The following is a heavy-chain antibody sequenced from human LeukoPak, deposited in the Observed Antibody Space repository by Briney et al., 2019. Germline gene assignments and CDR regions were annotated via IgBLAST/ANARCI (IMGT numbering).Heavy chain of an antibody. CDR2: MYYSGST. CDR1: GGSVRSYY. D-gene: IGHD6-19*01. V-gene: IGHV4-59*08. CDR3: ARHAAVEGSSGWSPLWWFDP. Sequence: SETLSLTCSVSGGSVRSYYWSWIRQPPGKGLEWFGYMYYSGSTEHNPYLKSRVTISVDTSKSQFSLKLSSVTAADTAVYYCARHAAVEGSSGWSPLWWFDPWGQGTLVTVSS. J-gene: IGHJ5*02.